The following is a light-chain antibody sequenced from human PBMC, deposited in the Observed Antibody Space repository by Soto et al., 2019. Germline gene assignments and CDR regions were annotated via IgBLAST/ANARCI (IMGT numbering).Light chain of an antibody. CDR3: LQDHNYPWT. Sequence: DVHMTQSPSTLSASVGDRVTITCRASQSISSSLAWYQQKPGKAPKLLIYHASSLESGVPSRFRGRGSGTEYTLTISSLEPEDFATYYCLQDHNYPWTFGQGTKVDNK. CDR1: QSISSS. CDR2: HAS. J-gene: IGKJ1*01. V-gene: IGKV1-5*01.